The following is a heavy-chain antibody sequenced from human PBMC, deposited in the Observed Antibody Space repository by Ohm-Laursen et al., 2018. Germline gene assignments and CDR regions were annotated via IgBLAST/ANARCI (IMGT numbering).Heavy chain of an antibody. J-gene: IGHJ6*02. V-gene: IGHV3-33*01. CDR2: IWYDGSNK. CDR1: GFTFSSYG. D-gene: IGHD4-17*01. Sequence: SLRLSCAASGFTFSSYGMHWVRQAPGKGLEWVAVIWYDGSNKYYADSVKGRFTIFRDNSKNTLYLQMNSLRAEDTAVYYCARDYGDYLYYYYGMDVWGQGTTVTVSS. CDR3: ARDYGDYLYYYYGMDV.